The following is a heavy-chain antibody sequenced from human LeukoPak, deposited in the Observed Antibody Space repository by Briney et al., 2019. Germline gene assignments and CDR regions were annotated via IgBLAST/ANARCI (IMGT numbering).Heavy chain of an antibody. J-gene: IGHJ4*02. V-gene: IGHV3-23*01. CDR1: GFTFSSYA. CDR2: TSGSGGST. CDR3: AKDLKGYYGSGSYPH. Sequence: GGSLRLSCAASGFTFSSYAMSWVRQAPGKGLEWVSATSGSGGSTFYTDSVKGRFTISRDNSKNTLYLQMNSLRAEDTAVYYCAKDLKGYYGSGSYPHWGQGTLVTVSS. D-gene: IGHD3-10*01.